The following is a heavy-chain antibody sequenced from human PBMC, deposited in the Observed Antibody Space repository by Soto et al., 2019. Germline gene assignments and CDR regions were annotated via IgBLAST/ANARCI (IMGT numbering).Heavy chain of an antibody. Sequence: PETLSLTCTVSGDSIGNSHWRWIRQPPGKGLEWIRLSFSRGSGTYQPCLKSRLTIPVYRSKNQLSLKLTSVTGADTAGYYGPSIAGVSHDGFDIWGQGAMVKVS. D-gene: IGHD6-13*01. J-gene: IGHJ3*02. CDR2: SFSRGSG. CDR3: PSIAGVSHDGFDI. CDR1: GDSIGNSH. V-gene: IGHV4-4*09.